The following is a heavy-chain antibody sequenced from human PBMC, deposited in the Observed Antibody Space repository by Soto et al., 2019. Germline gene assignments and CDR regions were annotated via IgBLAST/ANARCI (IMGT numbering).Heavy chain of an antibody. Sequence: QVRLVQSGAEVKKPGASVTVSCRASGYTFTTYYLHWVRQAPGQGLEWMGIINPNGGSTTYSQDFQGRITMTRDTSAHTGYMELSGLTSEDTAVYFCARDPVPSDAGPVRYPADICGQGTLVTISS. D-gene: IGHD2-2*02. CDR1: GYTFTTYY. V-gene: IGHV1-46*01. CDR3: ARDPVPSDAGPVRYPADI. J-gene: IGHJ3*02. CDR2: INPNGGST.